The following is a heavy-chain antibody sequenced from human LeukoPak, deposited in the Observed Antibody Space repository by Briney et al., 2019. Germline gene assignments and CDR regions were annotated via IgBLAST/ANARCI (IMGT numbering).Heavy chain of an antibody. D-gene: IGHD6-19*01. Sequence: GASVKVSCKASGGTFSSYAISWVRQAPGQGLEWMGRIIPILGIANYAQKFLGRVTITADKSTSTAYMELSSLRSEDTAVYYCARHIAVAGSGIDYWGQGTLVTVSS. J-gene: IGHJ4*02. V-gene: IGHV1-69*04. CDR2: IIPILGIA. CDR3: ARHIAVAGSGIDY. CDR1: GGTFSSYA.